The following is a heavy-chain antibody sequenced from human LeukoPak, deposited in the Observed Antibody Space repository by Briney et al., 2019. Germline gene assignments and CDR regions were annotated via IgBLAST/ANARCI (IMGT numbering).Heavy chain of an antibody. CDR1: GGSISSYY. CDR3: AREGRSSSWTGAYYYYYMDV. CDR2: IYYSGST. J-gene: IGHJ6*03. Sequence: PSETLSLTCTVSGGSISSYYWSWIRQPPGKGLEWIGYIYYSGSTYYNPSLKSRVTISVDTSKNQFSLKLSSVTAADTAVYYCAREGRSSSWTGAYYYYYMDVWGKGTTVTVSS. D-gene: IGHD6-13*01. V-gene: IGHV4-59*01.